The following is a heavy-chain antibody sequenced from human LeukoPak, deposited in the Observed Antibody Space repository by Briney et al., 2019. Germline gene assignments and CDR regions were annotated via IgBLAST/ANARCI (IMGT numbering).Heavy chain of an antibody. CDR1: GYTFTSYG. D-gene: IGHD3-10*01. Sequence: ASVKVSCKASGYTFTSYGISWVRQAPGQGLEWMGWISAYNGNTNYAQKLQGRVTMTTDTSTSTAYMELRSLRSDDTAVYYCARVYYYGSGPYYYYMDVWGTGTTVTVSS. CDR2: ISAYNGNT. J-gene: IGHJ6*03. CDR3: ARVYYYGSGPYYYYMDV. V-gene: IGHV1-18*01.